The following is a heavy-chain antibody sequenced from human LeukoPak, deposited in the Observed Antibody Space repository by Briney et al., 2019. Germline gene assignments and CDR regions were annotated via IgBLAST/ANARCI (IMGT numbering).Heavy chain of an antibody. CDR3: ASASAYDFWSGSFDY. V-gene: IGHV3-33*01. CDR2: IWFDGSNK. J-gene: IGHJ4*02. D-gene: IGHD3-3*01. CDR1: GFTFSSYG. Sequence: GGSLRLSCAASGFTFSSYGMHWVRQAPGKGLEWVAIIWFDGSNKYYADSVKGRFTISRDNSKNTLYLQMNSLRAEDTAVYYCASASAYDFWSGSFDYWGQGTLVTASS.